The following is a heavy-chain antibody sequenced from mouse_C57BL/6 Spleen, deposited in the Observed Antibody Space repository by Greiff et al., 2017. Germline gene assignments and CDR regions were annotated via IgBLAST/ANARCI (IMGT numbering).Heavy chain of an antibody. CDR3: ARSGWDEGFAY. V-gene: IGHV1-26*01. CDR2: INPNNGGT. D-gene: IGHD4-1*01. Sequence: VQLQQSGPELVKPGASVKISCKASGYTFTDYYMNWVKQSHGKSLEWIGDINPNNGGTSYNQKFKGKATLTVDKSSSTAYMELRSLTSEDSAVYYCARSGWDEGFAYWGQGTLVTVSA. J-gene: IGHJ3*01. CDR1: GYTFTDYY.